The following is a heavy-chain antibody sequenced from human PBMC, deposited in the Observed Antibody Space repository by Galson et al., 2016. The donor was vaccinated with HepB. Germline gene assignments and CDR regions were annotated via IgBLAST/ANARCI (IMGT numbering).Heavy chain of an antibody. CDR2: INHIGST. CDR3: ARGDGPYDSASGYYYVVYFDY. J-gene: IGHJ4*02. D-gene: IGHD3-22*01. V-gene: IGHV4-34*01. Sequence: ETLSLTCAVYGGSFSGYYWSWIRQPPGKGLEWIGEINHIGSTNYNPSLESRVTISVAPSENHFSLKLSSVTAADTAVYYCARGDGPYDSASGYYYVVYFDYWGQGTLATVSS. CDR1: GGSFSGYY.